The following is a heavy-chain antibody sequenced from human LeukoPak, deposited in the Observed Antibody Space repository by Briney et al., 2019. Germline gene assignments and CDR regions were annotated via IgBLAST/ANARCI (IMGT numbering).Heavy chain of an antibody. Sequence: PGGSLRLSCAASGFTFSSYAMSWVRQAPGKGLEWVSAISGSGGSTYYADSVKGRFTISRDNSKNTLYLQMNSLRAEDTAVYYCAKDHPEWSSSPNYFDYWGQGTLVTVSS. CDR2: ISGSGGST. CDR3: AKDHPEWSSSPNYFDY. CDR1: GFTFSSYA. J-gene: IGHJ4*02. V-gene: IGHV3-23*01. D-gene: IGHD6-6*01.